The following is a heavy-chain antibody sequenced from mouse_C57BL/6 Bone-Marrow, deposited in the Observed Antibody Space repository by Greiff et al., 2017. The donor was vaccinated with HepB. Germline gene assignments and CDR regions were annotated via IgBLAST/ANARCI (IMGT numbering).Heavy chain of an antibody. J-gene: IGHJ3*01. Sequence: QVQLQESGAELARPGASVKLSCKASGYTFTSYGISWVKQRTGQGLEWIGEIYPRSGNTYYNEKFKGKATLTADKSSSTAYMELRSLTSEDSAVYFCARDGYYSFAYWGQGTLVTVSA. D-gene: IGHD2-3*01. CDR2: IYPRSGNT. CDR3: ARDGYYSFAY. V-gene: IGHV1-81*01. CDR1: GYTFTSYG.